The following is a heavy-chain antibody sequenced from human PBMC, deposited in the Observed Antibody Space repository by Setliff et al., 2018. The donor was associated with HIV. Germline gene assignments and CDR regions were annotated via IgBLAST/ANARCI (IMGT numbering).Heavy chain of an antibody. CDR1: GGSISSGDYY. V-gene: IGHV4-31*03. D-gene: IGHD3-22*01. CDR3: ARSTYYFDSSGYKYNWFDP. Sequence: PSETLSLTCTVSGGSISSGDYYWSWIRQHPGKGLEWIGYIYYSGSTYYNPSLKSRVTMSVDTSKNQFSLKLSSVTAADTAVYYCARSTYYFDSSGYKYNWFDPWGQGTRVTVSS. CDR2: IYYSGST. J-gene: IGHJ5*02.